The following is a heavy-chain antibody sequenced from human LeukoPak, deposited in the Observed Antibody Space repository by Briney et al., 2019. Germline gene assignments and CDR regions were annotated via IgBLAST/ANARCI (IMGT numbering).Heavy chain of an antibody. CDR3: AKDIRGYGPNYFDY. CDR1: GFTFDDYA. J-gene: IGHJ4*02. CDR2: ISWNSGSI. Sequence: GGSLRLSCAASGFTFDDYAMHWVRQAPGKGLEWVSGISWNSGSIGYADSVKGRFTISRDNAKNSLYLQVNSLRAEDTALYYCAKDIRGYGPNYFDYWGQGTLVTVSS. D-gene: IGHD5-18*01. V-gene: IGHV3-9*01.